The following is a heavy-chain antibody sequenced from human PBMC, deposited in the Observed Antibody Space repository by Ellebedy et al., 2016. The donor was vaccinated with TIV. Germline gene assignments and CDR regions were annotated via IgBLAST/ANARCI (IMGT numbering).Heavy chain of an antibody. CDR3: ARLGDIVVVPAFYYNAMDV. CDR2: ISYDGSNK. J-gene: IGHJ6*02. CDR1: GFTFSSYA. D-gene: IGHD2-2*01. V-gene: IGHV3-30-3*01. Sequence: GESLKISCAASGFTFSSYAMHWVRQAPGKGLEWVAVISYDGSNKYYADSVKGRFTISRDNSKNTLYMQMNSLRAEDTDVYYCARLGDIVVVPAFYYNAMDVWGQGTTVTVSS.